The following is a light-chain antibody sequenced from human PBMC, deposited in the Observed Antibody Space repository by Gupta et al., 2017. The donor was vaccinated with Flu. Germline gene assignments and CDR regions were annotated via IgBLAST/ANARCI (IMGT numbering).Light chain of an antibody. CDR2: KGS. CDR3: QQDETYPNT. CDR1: QSVGNW. V-gene: IGKV1-5*03. Sequence: DIQMTQSPSTLSASVGDTVTISCRASQSVGNWLAWYQFRPGTAPRLLIYKGSNSESGDPSKFSGSGSGTDFTLTIRSLQPDDFATYYCQQDETYPNTFGGGTKVEIK. J-gene: IGKJ4*01.